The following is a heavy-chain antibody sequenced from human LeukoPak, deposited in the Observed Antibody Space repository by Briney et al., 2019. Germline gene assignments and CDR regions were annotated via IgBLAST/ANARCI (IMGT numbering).Heavy chain of an antibody. V-gene: IGHV1-18*01. J-gene: IGHJ4*02. CDR2: ISAYNGNT. CDR1: GYTFTSYG. CDR3: ARGGSIMITFGGVPNDY. D-gene: IGHD3-16*01. Sequence: APVKVSCKASGYTFTSYGISWVRQAPGQGLEWMGWISAYNGNTNYAQKLQGRVTMTTDTSTSTAYMELRSLRSDDTAVYYCARGGSIMITFGGVPNDYWGQGTLVTVSS.